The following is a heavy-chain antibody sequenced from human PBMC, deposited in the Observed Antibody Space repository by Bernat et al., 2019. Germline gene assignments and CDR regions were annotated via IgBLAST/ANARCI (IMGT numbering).Heavy chain of an antibody. J-gene: IGHJ4*02. CDR2: ISYDGSNK. CDR1: GFTFSSYG. CDR3: VKDGTAAAGILGGGEDY. V-gene: IGHV3-30*18. Sequence: QVQLVESGGGVVQPGRSLRLSCAASGFTFSSYGMHWVRQAPGKGLEWVAVISYDGSNKYYADAVKGRFTISRDNSKNKLYLQMNSLRAEDTAVYYCVKDGTAAAGILGGGEDYWGQGTLVTVSS. D-gene: IGHD6-13*01.